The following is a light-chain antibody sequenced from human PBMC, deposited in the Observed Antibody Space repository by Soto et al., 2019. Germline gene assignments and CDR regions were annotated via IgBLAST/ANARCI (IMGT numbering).Light chain of an antibody. CDR1: QSVAIY. V-gene: IGKV3D-15*02. CDR2: DAS. CDR3: QQYNNWSIT. Sequence: EIVLLQSPAPLSFSPGERATLSCRASQSVAIYLAWYQQKPGQAPRLLIYDASNRATGIPARFSGSGSGTEFTLTISSLQSEDFAIYYCQQYNNWSITFGQGTRLEI. J-gene: IGKJ5*01.